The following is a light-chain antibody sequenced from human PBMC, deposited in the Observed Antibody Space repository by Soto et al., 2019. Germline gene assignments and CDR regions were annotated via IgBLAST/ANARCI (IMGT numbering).Light chain of an antibody. CDR3: QQRTNRPPLT. CDR1: QSVSSY. V-gene: IGKV3-11*01. Sequence: ETVLTQSPATLSLSPGERATLSCRASQSVSSYLAWYQQKPGQAPRLLIYDASNRATGIPARFSGSGSGTDFTLTISSLEPEDFAVYYCQQRTNRPPLTFGEGTKVEIK. J-gene: IGKJ4*01. CDR2: DAS.